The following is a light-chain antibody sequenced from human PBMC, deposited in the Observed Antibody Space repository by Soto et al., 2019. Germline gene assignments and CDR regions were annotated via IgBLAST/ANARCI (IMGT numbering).Light chain of an antibody. Sequence: EIVLTQSPGTLSLSPGERASLSCRASQSVAKNYLAWYQQKPGQALRLLISGASSRATGIPDRFSGSGSGTDFTLNVSRLEAEDFAVYFCPQYASSPLTFGGGTRVEIK. CDR3: PQYASSPLT. CDR2: GAS. J-gene: IGKJ4*01. V-gene: IGKV3-20*01. CDR1: QSVAKNY.